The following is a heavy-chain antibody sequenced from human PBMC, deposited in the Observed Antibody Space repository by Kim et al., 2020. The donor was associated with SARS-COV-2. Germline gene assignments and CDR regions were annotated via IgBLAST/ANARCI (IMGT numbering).Heavy chain of an antibody. CDR3: ARSEGRASWHHFDY. D-gene: IGHD3-3*02. CDR2: IFYSGNT. CDR1: SDSFSAYY. J-gene: IGHJ4*02. V-gene: IGHV4-59*01. Sequence: SGTLSLTCTVSSDSFSAYYWSWIRQFPGKGLEWIGYIFYSGNTNYSPSLKSRVTISWDTSRSQFSLDLTSVTEADTAVYYCARSEGRASWHHFDYWGQG.